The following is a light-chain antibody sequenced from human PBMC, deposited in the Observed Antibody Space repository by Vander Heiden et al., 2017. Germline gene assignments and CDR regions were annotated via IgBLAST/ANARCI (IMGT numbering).Light chain of an antibody. Sequence: AMPQSHLALPVAPAEPASISCRSSPRSLHSTVYHFLAWYLQNPEPSPPLLIPLGSNRASGVADRGSGSGSGTDFTLKVSSVEGEDGGGCYCRKALKTPETFGQGTKLEIK. CDR2: LGS. CDR3: RKALKTPET. J-gene: IGKJ2*01. CDR1: PRSLHSTVYHF. V-gene: IGKV2-28*01.